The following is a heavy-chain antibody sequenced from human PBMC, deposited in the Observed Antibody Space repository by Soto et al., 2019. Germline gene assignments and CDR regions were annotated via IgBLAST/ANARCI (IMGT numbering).Heavy chain of an antibody. CDR2: ITPIFGTT. CDR1: GSTFSYQS. V-gene: IGHV1-69*01. J-gene: IGHJ4*02. CDR3: AIWRGSATYRSSIAPRAY. Sequence: QVQLVQSGAEVKKPGSSVKVSCKASGSTFSYQSITWVRQAPGQGLEWMGGITPIFGTTNFAQKFHGRVTFTADESTNTAQLALRSLRSGDAGVYYCAIWRGSATYRSSIAPRAYWGQGNLVTVS. D-gene: IGHD2-15*01.